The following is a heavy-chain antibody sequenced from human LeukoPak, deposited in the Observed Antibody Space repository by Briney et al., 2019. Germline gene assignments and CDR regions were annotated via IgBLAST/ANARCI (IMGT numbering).Heavy chain of an antibody. J-gene: IGHJ4*02. V-gene: IGHV3-33*01. CDR3: ARDIWYSSGHTGSGGYYFDY. D-gene: IGHD6-19*01. CDR2: IWDDGSNK. Sequence: GGSLRLSCAASGFTFSSYGMHWVRQAPGKGLEWVAVIWDDGSNKYYADSVKGRFTISRDNSKNTVYLLMNSLRAEDTAVYYCARDIWYSSGHTGSGGYYFDYWGQGTLVTVSS. CDR1: GFTFSSYG.